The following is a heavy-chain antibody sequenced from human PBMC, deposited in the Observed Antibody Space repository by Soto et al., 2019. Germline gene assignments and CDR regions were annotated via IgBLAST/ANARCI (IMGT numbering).Heavy chain of an antibody. J-gene: IGHJ4*02. D-gene: IGHD3-10*01. CDR2: ISYDGNDE. CDR1: GFTFSDFP. CDR3: ARDMRHDYASGRLDD. V-gene: IGHV3-30-3*01. Sequence: QVELVESGGGVVQPGASLRLSCVASGFTFSDFPLHWVRRAPGKGLEWVAVISYDGNDESYSDSVKGRFTISRDNSKTPVYLQMNSLRADDMAVYHCARDMRHDYASGRLDDLGQGTLVTVSS.